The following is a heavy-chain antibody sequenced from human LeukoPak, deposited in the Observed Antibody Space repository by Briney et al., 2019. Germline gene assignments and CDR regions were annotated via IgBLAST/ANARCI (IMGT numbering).Heavy chain of an antibody. D-gene: IGHD3-10*01. J-gene: IGHJ4*02. CDR2: IDPSDSYT. CDR3: ARGSGSPDY. CDR1: GYSFTNYW. Sequence: GESLKISCMGSGYSFTNYWITWVRQMPGKGLEWMGRIDPSDSYTNYSPSFQGHVTISADKSISTAYLQWSSLKASDSAMYYCARGSGSPDYWGQGTLVTVSS. V-gene: IGHV5-10-1*01.